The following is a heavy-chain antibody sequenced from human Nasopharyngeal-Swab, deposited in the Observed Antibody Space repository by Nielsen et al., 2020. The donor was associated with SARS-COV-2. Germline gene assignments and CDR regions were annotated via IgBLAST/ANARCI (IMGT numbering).Heavy chain of an antibody. CDR2: IGTAGNT. Sequence: AGSLSLSCAVSGFTFSSYDMHWVRHATGKGLEWVSAIGTAGNTYYPGSAKGRFTISRENAKNSLYLQMNSLRAGDTAVYYCARAGPSYYYGMDVWGQGTTVTVSS. CDR3: ARAGPSYYYGMDV. V-gene: IGHV3-13*01. J-gene: IGHJ6*02. CDR1: GFTFSSYD.